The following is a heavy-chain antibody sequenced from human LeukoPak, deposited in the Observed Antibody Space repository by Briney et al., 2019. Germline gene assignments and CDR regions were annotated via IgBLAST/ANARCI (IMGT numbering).Heavy chain of an antibody. J-gene: IGHJ4*02. CDR1: GFTFSSYS. V-gene: IGHV3-21*01. CDR3: AGGQQLANFDY. D-gene: IGHD6-13*01. Sequence: PGGFLRLSCAASGFTFSSYSMTWVRQAPGKGLEWVSSISSSSSYIYYADSVKGRFTISRDNAKNSLYLQMNSLRAEDMAVYYCAGGQQLANFDYWGQGTLVTVSS. CDR2: ISSSSSYI.